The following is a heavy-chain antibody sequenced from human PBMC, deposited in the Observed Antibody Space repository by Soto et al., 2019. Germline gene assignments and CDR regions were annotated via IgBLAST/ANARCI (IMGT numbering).Heavy chain of an antibody. J-gene: IGHJ6*02. CDR3: AREMVAPSDNYYGLDV. V-gene: IGHV3-30-3*01. CDR1: GFSFSIYA. Sequence: QVQLVESGGGVVQPGRSLRLSCAASGFSFSIYAIHWVRQAPGKGLEWVVVTSYDGSNKYNADSVEGRFTISRDNSKNTLNLQMNSLRPEDTAVYFCAREMVAPSDNYYGLDVWGQGTTVTVSS. D-gene: IGHD2-15*01. CDR2: TSYDGSNK.